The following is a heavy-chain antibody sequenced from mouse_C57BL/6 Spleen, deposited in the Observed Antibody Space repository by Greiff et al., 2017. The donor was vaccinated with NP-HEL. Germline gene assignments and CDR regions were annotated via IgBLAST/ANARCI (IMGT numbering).Heavy chain of an antibody. J-gene: IGHJ3*01. CDR1: GYAFSSYW. V-gene: IGHV1-80*01. CDR3: ARDHWDYDSWFAY. Sequence: QVQLKQSGAELVKPGASVKISCKASGYAFSSYWMNWVKQRPGKGLEWIGQIYPGDGDTNYNGKFKGKATLTADKSSSTAYMQLSSLTSEDSAVYFCARDHWDYDSWFAYWGQGTLVTVSA. CDR2: IYPGDGDT. D-gene: IGHD2-4*01.